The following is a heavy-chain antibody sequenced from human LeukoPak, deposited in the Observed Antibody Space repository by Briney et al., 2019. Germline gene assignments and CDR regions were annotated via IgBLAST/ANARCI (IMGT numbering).Heavy chain of an antibody. D-gene: IGHD6-13*01. CDR2: ISTSSGYI. V-gene: IGHV3-21*06. Sequence: PGGSLRLSCAASGFTFSSYGMNWVRQAPGKGLEWVSSISTSSGYIYYADSLEGRFTISRDNAKNSLYLQMDSLRAEDTAVYYCARDPGAAAGKVWGQGTLVTVSS. J-gene: IGHJ4*02. CDR1: GFTFSSYG. CDR3: ARDPGAAAGKV.